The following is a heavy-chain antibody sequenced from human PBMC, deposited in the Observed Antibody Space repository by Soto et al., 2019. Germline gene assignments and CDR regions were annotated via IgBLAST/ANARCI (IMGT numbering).Heavy chain of an antibody. V-gene: IGHV5-51*01. CDR2: INPGDSDI. CDR3: ARRNYYGSGSHFDY. Sequence: CEGSGYSFINYWIGWVRQTPGKGLEWMGIINPGDSDIRYSPSFQGQVTISADKSIRTAYLQWSSLKASDTAMYYCARRNYYGSGSHFDYWGQGALVTVSS. D-gene: IGHD3-10*01. J-gene: IGHJ4*02. CDR1: GYSFINYW.